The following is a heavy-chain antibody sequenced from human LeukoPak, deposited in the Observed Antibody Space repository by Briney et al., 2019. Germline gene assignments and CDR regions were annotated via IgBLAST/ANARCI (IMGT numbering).Heavy chain of an antibody. J-gene: IGHJ4*02. D-gene: IGHD4-23*01. CDR2: ISYDGSNK. Sequence: GSLRLSCAASGFTFSSYAMHWVRQAPGKGLEWVAVISYDGSNKYYADSVKGRFTISRDNSKNTLYLQMNSLRAEDTAVYYCASLLNDYGGNSVSSFDYWGQGTLVTVSS. V-gene: IGHV3-30-3*01. CDR1: GFTFSSYA. CDR3: ASLLNDYGGNSVSSFDY.